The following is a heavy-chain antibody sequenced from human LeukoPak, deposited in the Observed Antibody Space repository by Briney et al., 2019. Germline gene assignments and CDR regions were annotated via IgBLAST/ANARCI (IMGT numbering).Heavy chain of an antibody. CDR2: IGYDGSNK. Sequence: GGSLRLSFAASGFTFSSYAMSWVRQAPGKGLEWVAFIGYDGSNKYYADSVKGRFTISRDNSKNTLYLQMSSLRAEDTAVYYCARSSAFFGWFDPWGQGTLVTVSS. J-gene: IGHJ5*02. D-gene: IGHD2-2*01. V-gene: IGHV3-30*02. CDR1: GFTFSSYA. CDR3: ARSSAFFGWFDP.